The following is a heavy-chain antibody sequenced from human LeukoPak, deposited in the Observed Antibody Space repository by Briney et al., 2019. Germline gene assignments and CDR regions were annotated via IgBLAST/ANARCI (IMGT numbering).Heavy chain of an antibody. CDR1: GGSISSGSYY. V-gene: IGHV4-61*02. Sequence: SQTLSLTCTVSGGSISSGSYYWSWIRQPAGKGLEWIGRIYTSGSTNYNPSLKSRVTISVDTSKNQFSLRLSSVTAADTAVYYCARDPPDYDFWGGYNAFDVWGQGTMVTVSS. CDR3: ARDPPDYDFWGGYNAFDV. D-gene: IGHD3-3*01. CDR2: IYTSGST. J-gene: IGHJ3*01.